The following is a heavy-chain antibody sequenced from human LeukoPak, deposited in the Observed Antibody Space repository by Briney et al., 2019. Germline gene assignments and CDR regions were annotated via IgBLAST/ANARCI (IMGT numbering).Heavy chain of an antibody. Sequence: RSQTLSLTCAISGDSVSSNSVTWNWIRQSPSRGLEWLGRTYYRSTWYNDYAVSVRGRITVNPDTSKNQFSLHLNSVTPEDTAVYYSARRLTQYDCFDPWGQGILVTVSS. CDR3: ARRLTQYDCFDP. D-gene: IGHD2-2*01. J-gene: IGHJ5*02. CDR1: GDSVSSNSVT. CDR2: TYYRSTWYN. V-gene: IGHV6-1*01.